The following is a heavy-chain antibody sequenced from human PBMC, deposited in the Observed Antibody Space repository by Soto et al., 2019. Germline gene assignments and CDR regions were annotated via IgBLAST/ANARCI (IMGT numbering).Heavy chain of an antibody. CDR2: IYSGGST. J-gene: IGHJ4*02. D-gene: IGHD2-2*01. V-gene: IGHV3-53*04. CDR3: ARAGCSSTSCYVFDY. CDR1: GFTVSSNY. Sequence: EVQLVESGGGLVQPGGSLRLSCAASGFTVSSNYMSWVRQAPGKGLEWVSVIYSGGSTYYADSVKGRFTISRHNPKNTRYLQRNSLRAEDTAVYYCARAGCSSTSCYVFDYWGQGTLVTVSS.